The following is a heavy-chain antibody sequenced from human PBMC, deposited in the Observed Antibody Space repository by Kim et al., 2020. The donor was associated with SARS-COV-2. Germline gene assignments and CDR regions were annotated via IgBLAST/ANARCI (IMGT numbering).Heavy chain of an antibody. CDR1: GYTFTSYG. CDR2: ISAYNGNT. Sequence: ASVKVSCKASGYTFTSYGISWVRQAPGQGLEWMGWISAYNGNTNYAQKLQGRVTMTTDTSTSTAYMELRSLRSDDTAVYYCARDIRYYYDSSGYPDWFDPWGQGTLVTVSS. CDR3: ARDIRYYYDSSGYPDWFDP. V-gene: IGHV1-18*01. D-gene: IGHD3-22*01. J-gene: IGHJ5*02.